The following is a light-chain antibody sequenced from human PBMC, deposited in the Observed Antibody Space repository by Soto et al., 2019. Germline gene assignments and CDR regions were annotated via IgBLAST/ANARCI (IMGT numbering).Light chain of an antibody. V-gene: IGKV3-20*01. CDR3: QQDGSSQFT. J-gene: IGKJ3*01. CDR1: QSVNNNY. Sequence: EIVLMQSPGTLPLSPGEVATLSCRASQSVNNNYLAWYHQRPGQAPTVLIFDTSRRATGVPVRLSGSGSGTDFTLRISRVDPDDFVVYYCQQDGSSQFTVGPATKVNIK. CDR2: DTS.